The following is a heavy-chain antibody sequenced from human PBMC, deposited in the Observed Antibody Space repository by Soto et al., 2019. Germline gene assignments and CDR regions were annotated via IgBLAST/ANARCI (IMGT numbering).Heavy chain of an antibody. D-gene: IGHD3-10*01. CDR3: AHSHYYGSSTFFDY. Sequence: QITLKESGPTLVKPTQTLTLTCTFSGFSLSTSGVGVGWIRQPPGKALEWLALLYWDDDTRYSPSLKSRLTITKDTSKDPVVLTMTNMDPVDTATYYCAHSHYYGSSTFFDYWSQGTLVTVSS. J-gene: IGHJ4*02. CDR2: LYWDDDT. V-gene: IGHV2-5*02. CDR1: GFSLSTSGVG.